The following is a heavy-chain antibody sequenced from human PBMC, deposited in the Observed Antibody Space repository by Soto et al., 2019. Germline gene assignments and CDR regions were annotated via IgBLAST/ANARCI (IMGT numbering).Heavy chain of an antibody. CDR1: GLTFSPYW. Sequence: EGQLVESGGGLVQAGGSLRLTCEGFGLTFSPYWMTWVRQAPGKGLEWVASIKEDGSVKNYADSVKGRFTVARDNVKRAMFTQMTSVRADDTAVYFCARDVSSEYASILDVWGRGARVTVSS. CDR2: IKEDGSVK. D-gene: IGHD3-3*01. V-gene: IGHV3-7*03. CDR3: ARDVSSEYASILDV. J-gene: IGHJ4*02.